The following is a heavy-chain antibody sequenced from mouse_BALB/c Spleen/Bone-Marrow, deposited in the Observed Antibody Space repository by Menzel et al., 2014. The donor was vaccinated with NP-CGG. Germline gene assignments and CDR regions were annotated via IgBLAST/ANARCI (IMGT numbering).Heavy chain of an antibody. CDR3: ARDWDEYYFHY. CDR1: GYSFTSYY. Sequence: QVQLKESGPELVKPGASVKMSCKASGYSFTSYYIHWVKQRPGQGLEWIGWILPGSDNTKYNEKFKDKATLTADTSSSTAYMHLSSLTSEDSAVYFCARDWDEYYFHYWGQGTALTVSS. D-gene: IGHD4-1*01. J-gene: IGHJ2*01. V-gene: IGHV1-66*01. CDR2: ILPGSDNT.